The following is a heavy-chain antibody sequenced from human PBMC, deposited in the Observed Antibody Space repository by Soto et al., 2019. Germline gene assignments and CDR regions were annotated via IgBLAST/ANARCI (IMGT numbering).Heavy chain of an antibody. CDR1: GGTFSSYA. Sequence: QVQLVQSGAEVKKPGSSVKVSCKASGGTFSSYAISWVRQAPGQGLEWMGGIIPIFGTANYAQKFQGRVTITADESTSTAYMELSSLRSEDTAVYYCASYCYDSSGYYYELSFDYWGQGTLVTVSS. V-gene: IGHV1-69*01. CDR3: ASYCYDSSGYYYELSFDY. D-gene: IGHD3-22*01. CDR2: IIPIFGTA. J-gene: IGHJ4*02.